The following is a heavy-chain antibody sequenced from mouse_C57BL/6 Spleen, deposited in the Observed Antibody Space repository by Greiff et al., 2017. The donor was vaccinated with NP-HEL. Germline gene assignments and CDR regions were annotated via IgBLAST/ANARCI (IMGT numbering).Heavy chain of an antibody. J-gene: IGHJ3*01. V-gene: IGHV1-26*01. CDR1: GYTFTDYY. D-gene: IGHD2-3*01. CDR2: INPNNGGT. CDR3: ARGRAYDGPSWFAY. Sequence: EVQLQQSGPELVKPGASVKISCKASGYTFTDYYMNWVKQSHGKSLEWIGDINPNNGGTSYNQKFKGKATLTVDKSSTTAYMELRSLTSEDSAVYYCARGRAYDGPSWFAYWGQGTLVTVSA.